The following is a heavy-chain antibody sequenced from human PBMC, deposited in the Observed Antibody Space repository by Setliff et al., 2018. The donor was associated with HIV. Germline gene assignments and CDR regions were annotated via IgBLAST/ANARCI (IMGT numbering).Heavy chain of an antibody. CDR1: GGTFSSSA. Sequence: GASVKVSCKASGGTFSSSAFSWVRQAPGQGVEWMGGIIPILSMTSYAQKFQGRATITADISTSTAYLELSSLRSEDTALFYYVCRTVVAGKGLPPDSWGQGTLVTVSS. V-gene: IGHV1-69*10. J-gene: IGHJ4*02. CDR2: IIPILSMT. D-gene: IGHD6-19*01. CDR3: VCRTVVAGKGLPPDS.